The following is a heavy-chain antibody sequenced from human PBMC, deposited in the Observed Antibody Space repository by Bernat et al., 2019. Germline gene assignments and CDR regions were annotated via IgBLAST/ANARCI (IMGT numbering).Heavy chain of an antibody. Sequence: QVQLVQSGAEVKTPGASVKVSCKASEYTFTSYDFNWVRQATGQGLEWMGWMSPNSGNTGYAQKFQGRVTMTRDTSISTVYMELSSLRSEDTAVYYCARSPPNWGVDYWGQGTLVTVSS. V-gene: IGHV1-8*01. CDR2: MSPNSGNT. D-gene: IGHD7-27*01. CDR1: EYTFTSYD. J-gene: IGHJ4*02. CDR3: ARSPPNWGVDY.